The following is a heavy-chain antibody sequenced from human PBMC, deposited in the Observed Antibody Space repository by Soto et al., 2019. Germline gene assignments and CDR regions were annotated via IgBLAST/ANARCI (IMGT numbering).Heavy chain of an antibody. Sequence: PGGSRRLSCAAPGFTFGSYRRHWVRQAPGKGLEWVAVISYDGSNKYYADSVKGRFTISRDNSKNTLYLQMNSLRAEDTAVYYCAKDLGSSSLDYWGQGTLVTVSS. D-gene: IGHD6-6*01. CDR3: AKDLGSSSLDY. CDR1: GFTFGSYR. CDR2: ISYDGSNK. J-gene: IGHJ4*02. V-gene: IGHV3-30*18.